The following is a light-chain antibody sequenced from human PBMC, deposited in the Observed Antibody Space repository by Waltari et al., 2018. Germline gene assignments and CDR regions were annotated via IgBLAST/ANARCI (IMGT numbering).Light chain of an antibody. Sequence: QSALTQPPSASGSPGQSVTISCTGTSSDVGGFDYVSWYQQHPGKAPKLIIYDVTKRPSGVPDRFSGSKSANTVSLTVSGLLAEDEADYYCCSYSGTNSNYVFGTGTKVTVL. CDR2: DVT. CDR3: CSYSGTNSNYV. J-gene: IGLJ1*01. CDR1: SSDVGGFDY. V-gene: IGLV2-8*01.